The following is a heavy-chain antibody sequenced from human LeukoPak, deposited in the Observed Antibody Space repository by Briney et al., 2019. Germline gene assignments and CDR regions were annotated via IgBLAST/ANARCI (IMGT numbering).Heavy chain of an antibody. CDR2: ISGSGGST. CDR3: AELRSWCSSTSCSLYYYYGMDV. Sequence: QPGGSLRLSCAASGFTFSSYAMSWVRQAPGKGLEWVSAISGSGGSTYYADSVKGRFTISRDNSKNTLYLQMNSLRAEDTAVYYCAELRSWCSSTSCSLYYYYGMDVWGQGTTVTVSS. V-gene: IGHV3-23*01. D-gene: IGHD2-2*01. CDR1: GFTFSSYA. J-gene: IGHJ6*02.